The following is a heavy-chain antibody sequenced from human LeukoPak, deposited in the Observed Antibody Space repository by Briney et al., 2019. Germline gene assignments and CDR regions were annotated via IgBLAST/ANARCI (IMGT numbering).Heavy chain of an antibody. Sequence: SETLSLTCTVSGGSISSYYWSWIRQPPGKGLEWIGYIYYSGSTTYNPSLKSRVTISVDTSKNQFSLKLGSVTAADTAVYYCARGIITFDYWGQGTLVTVSS. CDR3: ARGIITFDY. D-gene: IGHD3-10*01. V-gene: IGHV4-59*01. J-gene: IGHJ4*02. CDR1: GGSISSYY. CDR2: IYYSGST.